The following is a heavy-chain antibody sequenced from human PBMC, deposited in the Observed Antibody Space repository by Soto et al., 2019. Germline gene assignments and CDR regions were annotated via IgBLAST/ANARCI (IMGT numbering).Heavy chain of an antibody. CDR3: ARPMNYNDYLDY. Sequence: QVRLVQSGAEEKKPGASVKVSCKASGYTFTSYSMHWVRQAPGQRLEWMGWIHGNDGSTRYSQNFQGRVTFTRDTSASTDYMELGSLRSEDTAVYYCARPMNYNDYLDYWGQGTLVTVSS. CDR2: IHGNDGST. CDR1: GYTFTSYS. D-gene: IGHD3-10*01. J-gene: IGHJ4*02. V-gene: IGHV1-3*05.